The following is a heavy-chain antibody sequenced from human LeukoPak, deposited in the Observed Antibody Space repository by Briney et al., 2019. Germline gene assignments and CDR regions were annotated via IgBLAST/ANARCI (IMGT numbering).Heavy chain of an antibody. CDR3: ARQGRWLPHFFDY. Sequence: PPETLSLTCTVSGGSISSYYWSWIRQPPGKGLEWIGYIYYSGSTNYNPSLKSRVTISVDTSKNQFSLKLSSVTAADTAVYYCARQGRWLPHFFDYWGQGTLVTVSS. J-gene: IGHJ4*02. V-gene: IGHV4-59*08. CDR2: IYYSGST. D-gene: IGHD5-24*01. CDR1: GGSISSYY.